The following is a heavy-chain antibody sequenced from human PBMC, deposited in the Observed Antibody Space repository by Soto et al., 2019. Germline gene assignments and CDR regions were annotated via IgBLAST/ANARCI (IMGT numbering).Heavy chain of an antibody. CDR2: INNGGGT. Sequence: ASVKVSCKSSQYTFTNFDLHCVRQAPGQRPEWMGWINNGGGTIYAQKFQGKLTMTRDTSITTAYMELSRLSSDDTAFYYCATSSDWSPLLDYWGQGTRVNVSA. CDR3: ATSSDWSPLLDY. D-gene: IGHD6-19*01. CDR1: QYTFTNFD. J-gene: IGHJ4*02. V-gene: IGHV1-2*02.